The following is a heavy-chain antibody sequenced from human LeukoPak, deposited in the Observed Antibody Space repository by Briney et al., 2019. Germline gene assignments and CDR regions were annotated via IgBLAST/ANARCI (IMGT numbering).Heavy chain of an antibody. CDR2: IYHTGST. V-gene: IGHV4-38-2*02. Sequence: SETLSLTCTVSGYSISSGYYWAWLRQTPGKGLEWIGNIYHTGSTYYNPSLKSRVTISVDTSRNQFSLKLNSVTAADTAVYYCARGYSSSWYLNWFDPWGQGTLVTVSS. CDR3: ARGYSSSWYLNWFDP. CDR1: GYSISSGYY. D-gene: IGHD6-13*01. J-gene: IGHJ5*02.